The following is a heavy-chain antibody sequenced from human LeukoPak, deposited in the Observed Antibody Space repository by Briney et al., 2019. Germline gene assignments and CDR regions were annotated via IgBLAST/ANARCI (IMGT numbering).Heavy chain of an antibody. CDR3: AKGTLGYCSGGSCYSGY. D-gene: IGHD2-15*01. V-gene: IGHV3-23*01. CDR1: GFTFSSYA. CDR2: ISHSGGST. Sequence: GGSLRLSCAASGFTFSSYAMSWVRQAPGKGLEWVSAISHSGGSTYYADSVKGRFTISRDNSKNTLYLQMNSLRAEDTAVYYCAKGTLGYCSGGSCYSGYWGQGTLVTVSS. J-gene: IGHJ4*02.